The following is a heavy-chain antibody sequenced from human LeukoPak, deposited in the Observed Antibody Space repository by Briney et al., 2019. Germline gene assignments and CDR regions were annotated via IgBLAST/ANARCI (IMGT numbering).Heavy chain of an antibody. D-gene: IGHD6-13*01. J-gene: IGHJ4*02. V-gene: IGHV4-59*01. CDR2: IYYSGST. Sequence: SETLSLTCTVSGGSISSYYWSWIRQPPGKGLEWIGYIYYSGSTNYNPSLKSRVTISVDTSKNQFSLKLSSVTAADTAVYHCARGQVQQQLDYWGQGTLVTVSS. CDR3: ARGQVQQQLDY. CDR1: GGSISSYY.